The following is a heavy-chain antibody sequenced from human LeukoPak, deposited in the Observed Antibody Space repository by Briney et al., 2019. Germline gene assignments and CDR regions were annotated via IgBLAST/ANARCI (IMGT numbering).Heavy chain of an antibody. J-gene: IGHJ4*02. D-gene: IGHD2-15*01. Sequence: SETLSLTCTVSGGSISGYYWSWIRQPPGKGLEWIGYIYYSGSTNYNPSLKNRVTISLDTSKNQFSLKLSSVTAADTAVYYCARAGPGYCSGSSCFDYWGQGTLVTVSS. V-gene: IGHV4-59*01. CDR1: GGSISGYY. CDR2: IYYSGST. CDR3: ARAGPGYCSGSSCFDY.